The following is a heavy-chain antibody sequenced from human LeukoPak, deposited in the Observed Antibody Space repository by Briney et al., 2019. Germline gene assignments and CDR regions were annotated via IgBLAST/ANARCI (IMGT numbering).Heavy chain of an antibody. CDR2: ISYIGST. CDR1: DDSFSSHY. Sequence: PSETLSLTCAVSDDSFSSHYWTWIRQPPGKGLEWIGYISYIGSTNYNPSLKSRVTISIDTSKDQFSLKLSSVTAADTAVYYCARDLVTVTKGFDIWGQGTMVSVSS. J-gene: IGHJ3*02. CDR3: ARDLVTVTKGFDI. V-gene: IGHV4-59*11. D-gene: IGHD4-17*01.